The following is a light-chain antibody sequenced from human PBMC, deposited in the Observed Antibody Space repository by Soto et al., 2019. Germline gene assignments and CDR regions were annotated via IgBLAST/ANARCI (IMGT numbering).Light chain of an antibody. Sequence: EIVMTQSPATLSVSPGERATLSCRASQSVSSNLAWYQQKPGQAPRLLNYGASTRATGIPARFSGSGSGTEFTLTISSLQSEDFAVYYCQQYNNWLWTFGQGTKVDIK. CDR2: GAS. J-gene: IGKJ1*01. V-gene: IGKV3-15*01. CDR3: QQYNNWLWT. CDR1: QSVSSN.